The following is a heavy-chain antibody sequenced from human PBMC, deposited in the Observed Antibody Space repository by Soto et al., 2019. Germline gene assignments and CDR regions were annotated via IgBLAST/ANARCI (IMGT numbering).Heavy chain of an antibody. J-gene: IGHJ3*02. CDR3: AHPRGYGVFDAYDI. D-gene: IGHD4-17*01. CDR1: GFTFSTYA. CDR2: ISRDGYDI. V-gene: IGHV3-23*01. Sequence: ALRLSCAASGFTFSTYAMSWVRQAPGKGLEWVSAISRDGYDIYYAESVKGRFTISRDNSKHMLFLQMNSLRTEDTAVYYCAHPRGYGVFDAYDIWGQGAMVTVS.